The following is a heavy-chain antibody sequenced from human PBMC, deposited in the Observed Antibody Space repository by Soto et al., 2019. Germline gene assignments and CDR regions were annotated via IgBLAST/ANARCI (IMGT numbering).Heavy chain of an antibody. CDR2: ISGSGGST. J-gene: IGHJ4*02. D-gene: IGHD3-10*01. V-gene: IGHV3-23*01. CDR1: GFTFSSDA. CDR3: AKASGWFGEVDY. Sequence: EVQLLESGGGLVQPGGSLRLSCAASGFTFSSDAMSWVRQAPGKGLEWVSAISGSGGSTYYADSVKGRFTISRDNSKNTLYLQMNSLRAEDTAVYYCAKASGWFGEVDYWGQGTLVTVSS.